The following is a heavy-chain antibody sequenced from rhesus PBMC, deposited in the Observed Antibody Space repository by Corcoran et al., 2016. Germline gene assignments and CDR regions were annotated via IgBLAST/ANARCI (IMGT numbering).Heavy chain of an antibody. CDR2: IYGASGST. V-gene: IGHV4-143*01. J-gene: IGHJ4*01. CDR3: AGGQANGYFDY. CDR1: GDSFRGYYL. Sequence: QVQLQESGPGVVKPSETLSLTCAVSGDSFRGYYLWSWIRQPPGKGLEWIGYIYGASGSTHYHPSLKNRVTISKDTSKTQLSLKLSSVTAADTAVYYCAGGQANGYFDYWGQGVLVTVSS.